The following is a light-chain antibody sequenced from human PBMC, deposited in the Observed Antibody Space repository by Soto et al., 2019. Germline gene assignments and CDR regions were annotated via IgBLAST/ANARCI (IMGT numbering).Light chain of an antibody. CDR2: GNS. CDR1: SSNIGAGYD. Sequence: QPVLTQPPSVSGAPGQRVTISCTGSSSNIGAGYDVHWYQQLPGTAPKLLIYGNSNRPSGVPERFSGSKSGTSASLAITGLQAEDEADYYCQSYDSSLSVLYVFGTGTKVTVL. CDR3: QSYDSSLSVLYV. J-gene: IGLJ1*01. V-gene: IGLV1-40*01.